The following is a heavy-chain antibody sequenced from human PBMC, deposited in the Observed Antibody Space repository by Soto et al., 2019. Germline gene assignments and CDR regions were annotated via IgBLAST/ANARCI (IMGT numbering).Heavy chain of an antibody. Sequence: SSVQVSCTASGYPFTSYGISWVRHAPGQGLAWMGWISAYNGNTNYAQKLQGRVTMTTDTSTSTAYMELRSLRSDDTAVYYCARDHTTVTRIDLWGQGTTVPVSS. V-gene: IGHV1-18*01. J-gene: IGHJ6*02. CDR1: GYPFTSYG. D-gene: IGHD4-4*01. CDR3: ARDHTTVTRIDL. CDR2: ISAYNGNT.